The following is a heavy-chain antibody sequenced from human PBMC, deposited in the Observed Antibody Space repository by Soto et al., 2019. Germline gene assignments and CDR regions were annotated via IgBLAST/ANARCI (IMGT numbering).Heavy chain of an antibody. CDR1: GFTFSSYG. Sequence: GGSLRLSCAASGFTFSSYGMHWVRQAPGKGLEWVAVISYDGSNKYYADSVKGRFTISRDNSKNTLYLQMNSLRAEDTAVYYCAKTGKRGSYHMKDYFDYWGQGTLVTVSS. D-gene: IGHD1-26*01. V-gene: IGHV3-30*18. CDR2: ISYDGSNK. J-gene: IGHJ4*02. CDR3: AKTGKRGSYHMKDYFDY.